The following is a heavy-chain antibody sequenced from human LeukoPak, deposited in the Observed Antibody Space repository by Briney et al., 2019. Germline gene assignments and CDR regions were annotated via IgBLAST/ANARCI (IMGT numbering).Heavy chain of an antibody. Sequence: PSETLSLTCVVSGGSISGYHWGWIRQPPGKGLEWIGYISYTGITRDNPSLRSRVFMSVDTSKNQFSLRLSSVTAADTAVYFCARRDYSGILPYAFDVWRQGTLVAVSS. J-gene: IGHJ3*01. V-gene: IGHV4-59*08. D-gene: IGHD4-23*01. CDR3: ARRDYSGILPYAFDV. CDR1: GGSISGYH. CDR2: ISYTGIT.